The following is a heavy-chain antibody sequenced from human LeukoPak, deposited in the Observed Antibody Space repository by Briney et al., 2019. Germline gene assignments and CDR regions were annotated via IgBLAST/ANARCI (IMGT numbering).Heavy chain of an antibody. CDR3: ARGRPQWLALAPFDY. Sequence: SETLSLTCTVSGGSISSSTYYWGWIRQPPGKGLEWIGSINYSGSTFYNPSLKSRVTISVDTSKNQFSLKLSSVTAADTAVYYCARGRPQWLALAPFDYWGQGTLVTVSS. V-gene: IGHV4-39*07. CDR2: INYSGST. J-gene: IGHJ4*02. CDR1: GGSISSSTYY. D-gene: IGHD6-19*01.